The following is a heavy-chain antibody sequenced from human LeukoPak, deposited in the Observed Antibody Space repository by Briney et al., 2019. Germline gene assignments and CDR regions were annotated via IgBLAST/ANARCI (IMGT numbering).Heavy chain of an antibody. V-gene: IGHV1-69*04. D-gene: IGHD3-3*01. CDR2: IIPILGIA. J-gene: IGHJ5*02. CDR1: GYTFTSYG. CDR3: ARERFLEWLSTNWFDP. Sequence: GASVKVSCKASGYTFTSYGISWVRQAPGQGLEWMGRIIPILGIANYAQKFQGRVTITADKSTSTAYMELSSLRSEDTAVYYCARERFLEWLSTNWFDPWGQGTLVTVSS.